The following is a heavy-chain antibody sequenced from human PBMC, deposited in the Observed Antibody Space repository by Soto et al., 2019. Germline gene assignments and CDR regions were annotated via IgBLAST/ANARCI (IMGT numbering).Heavy chain of an antibody. CDR1: GGTFSSYA. V-gene: IGHV1-69*13. CDR2: IIPIFGTA. Sequence: SVKVSCKASGGTFSSYAISWVRQAPGQGLEWMGGIIPIFGTANYAQKFQGRVTITADESTSTAYMELSSLRSEDTAVYYCARSRTTVTNWFAPWGQGTLVTVSS. CDR3: ARSRTTVTNWFAP. D-gene: IGHD4-17*01. J-gene: IGHJ5*02.